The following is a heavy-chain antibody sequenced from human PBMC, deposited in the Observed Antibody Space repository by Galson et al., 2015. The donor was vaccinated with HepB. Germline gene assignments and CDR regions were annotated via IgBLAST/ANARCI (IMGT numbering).Heavy chain of an antibody. CDR3: ALLWFGEHGYGMDV. CDR2: IRYDGSNK. Sequence: SLRLSCAASGFTFSSYGMHWVRQAPGKGLEWVAFIRYDGSNKYYADSVKGRFTISRDNSKNTLYLQMNSLRAEDTAVYYTALLWFGEHGYGMDVWGQGTTVTVSS. CDR1: GFTFSSYG. V-gene: IGHV3-30*02. D-gene: IGHD3-10*01. J-gene: IGHJ6*02.